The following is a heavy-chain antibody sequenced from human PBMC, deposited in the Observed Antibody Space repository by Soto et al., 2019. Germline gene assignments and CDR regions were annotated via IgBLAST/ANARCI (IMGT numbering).Heavy chain of an antibody. D-gene: IGHD2-2*01. Sequence: PGGSLRLSCAASGFTVSSNYMSWVRQAPGKGLEWVSVIYSGGSTYYADSVKGRFTISRDNSKNTLYLQMNSLRAEDTAVYYCARVGGGYQLLHAFDIWGQGTMVTVSS. J-gene: IGHJ3*02. CDR1: GFTVSSNY. V-gene: IGHV3-53*01. CDR2: IYSGGST. CDR3: ARVGGGYQLLHAFDI.